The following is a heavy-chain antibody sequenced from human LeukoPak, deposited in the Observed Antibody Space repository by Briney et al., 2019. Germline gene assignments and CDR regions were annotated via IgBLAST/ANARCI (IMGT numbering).Heavy chain of an antibody. CDR1: GYSFTSYW. D-gene: IGHD6-19*01. J-gene: IGHJ4*02. V-gene: IGHV5-51*01. CDR2: IYPGDSDT. CDR3: ARPGYSSGWYVDY. Sequence: GESLKISCKGSGYSFTSYWIGWVRQMPGKGLEWMGIIYPGDSDTRYSPSFQGQVTISADKSISTAYLQWSSPKASDTAMYYCARPGYSSGWYVDYWGQGTLVTVSS.